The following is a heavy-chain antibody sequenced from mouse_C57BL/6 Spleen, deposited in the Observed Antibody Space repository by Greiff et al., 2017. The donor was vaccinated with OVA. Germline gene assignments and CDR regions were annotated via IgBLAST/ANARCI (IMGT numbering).Heavy chain of an antibody. V-gene: IGHV1-15*01. CDR1: GYTFTDYE. D-gene: IGHD1-1*01. J-gene: IGHJ2*01. CDR2: LDPETGGT. CDR3: TRWDYGSSFDY. Sequence: QVQLQQSGAELVRPGASVTLSCKASGYTFTDYEMHWVKQTPVHGLEWIGALDPETGGTAYNQKFKGKAILTADKSSSTAYMELRSLTSEDSAVYYCTRWDYGSSFDYWGQGTTLTVSS.